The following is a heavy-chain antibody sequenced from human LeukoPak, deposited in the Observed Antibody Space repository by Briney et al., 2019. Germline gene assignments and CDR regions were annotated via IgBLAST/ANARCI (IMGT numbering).Heavy chain of an antibody. V-gene: IGHV3-30*18. CDR1: GFTFSSYG. D-gene: IGHD3-16*01. CDR3: AKGFTGMDF. Sequence: GGSLRLSCAASGFTFSSYGMHWVRQAPGKGLEWVAVISYDGSNNYYADSVKGRFSISRDNSRNTLHLQMNGLRAEDTAVYYCAKGFTGMDFWGQGSLVTVSS. CDR2: ISYDGSNN. J-gene: IGHJ4*02.